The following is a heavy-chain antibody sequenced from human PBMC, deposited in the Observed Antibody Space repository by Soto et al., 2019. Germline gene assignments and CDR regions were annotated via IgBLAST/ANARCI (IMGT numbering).Heavy chain of an antibody. D-gene: IGHD2-15*01. CDR2: TYYRSKWYN. CDR1: GDSVSSNSAA. CDR3: ARSQGFLDY. V-gene: IGHV6-1*01. Sequence: LSLTCAISGDSVSSNSAAWNWIRQSPSGGLEWLGRTYYRSKWYNEYAVSVKGRITVNPDTSKNQFSLQLNSVTPEDTAIYYCARSQGFLDYWGQGTLVTVSS. J-gene: IGHJ4*02.